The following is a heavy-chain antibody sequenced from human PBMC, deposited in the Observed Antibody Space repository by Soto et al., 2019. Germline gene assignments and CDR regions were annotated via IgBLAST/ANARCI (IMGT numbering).Heavy chain of an antibody. V-gene: IGHV4-30-4*01. J-gene: IGHJ4*02. Sequence: ASETLSLTCTVSGGSISSGDYYWSWIRQPPGKGLEWIGYIYYSGSTYYNPSLKSRVTISVDTSKNQFSLKLSSVTAADTAVYYCARTIVVVPAAPDRFDYWGQGTLVTVSS. CDR2: IYYSGST. CDR1: GGSISSGDYY. CDR3: ARTIVVVPAAPDRFDY. D-gene: IGHD2-2*01.